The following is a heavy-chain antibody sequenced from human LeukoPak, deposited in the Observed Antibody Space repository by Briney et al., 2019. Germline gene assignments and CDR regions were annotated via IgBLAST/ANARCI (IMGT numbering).Heavy chain of an antibody. CDR3: AKEFTKE. J-gene: IGHJ4*02. V-gene: IGHV3-23*01. D-gene: IGHD1-1*01. CDR1: GFTFSTYG. Sequence: GGSLRLSCAASGFTFSTYGMSWVRQAPGKGLEWVSGISSSGDSAYYADSVKVRFTISRDNSKSTLFLQMNSLRAEDTALYYCAKEFTKEWGQGTLVTVSS. CDR2: ISSSGDSA.